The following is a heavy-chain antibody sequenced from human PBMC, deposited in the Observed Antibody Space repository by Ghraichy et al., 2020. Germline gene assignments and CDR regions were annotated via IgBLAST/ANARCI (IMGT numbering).Heavy chain of an antibody. CDR3: SGDSFITPNYYYGMDV. D-gene: IGHD3-16*01. V-gene: IGHV4-31*03. J-gene: IGHJ6*02. CDR2: TYYSGST. Sequence: SETLSLTCTVSGGSISSGGYSWSWIRQHPGKGLEWIGYTYYSGSTYYNPSLKSRVTISVDTSKNQFSLKLSSVTAADTAVYYCSGDSFITPNYYYGMDVWGQGTTVTVSS. CDR1: GGSISSGGYS.